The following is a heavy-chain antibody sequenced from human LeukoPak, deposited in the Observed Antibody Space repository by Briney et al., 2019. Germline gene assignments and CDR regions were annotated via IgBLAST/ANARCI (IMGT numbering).Heavy chain of an antibody. CDR3: ATPYYYDSSGEAFDI. CDR1: GYTFTSYG. V-gene: IGHV1-18*01. J-gene: IGHJ3*02. Sequence: GASVKVSCKASGYTFTSYGISWVRQAPGQGLEWMGWISAYNGNTNYAQKPQGRVTMTTDTSTSTAYMELRSLRSDDTAVYYCATPYYYDSSGEAFDIWGQGTMVTVSS. D-gene: IGHD3-22*01. CDR2: ISAYNGNT.